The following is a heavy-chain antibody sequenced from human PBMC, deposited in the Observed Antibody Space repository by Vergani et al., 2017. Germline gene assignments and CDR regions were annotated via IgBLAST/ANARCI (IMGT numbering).Heavy chain of an antibody. V-gene: IGHV4-34*01. CDR1: GGSFTSYH. J-gene: IGHJ6*03. CDR3: ARVNTDTNGHLYYYYYMDV. CDR2: IDHTGRP. D-gene: IGHD2-8*01. Sequence: QVQLQQWGGGLLKPSETLSLTCVVNGGSFTSYHWTWIRQSPGEELEWVGDIDHTGRPDYNPSLKSRLTMSVDKSRNQFSLTLNSVTATDTAISFCARVNTDTNGHLYYYYYMDVWGQGTAVTVS.